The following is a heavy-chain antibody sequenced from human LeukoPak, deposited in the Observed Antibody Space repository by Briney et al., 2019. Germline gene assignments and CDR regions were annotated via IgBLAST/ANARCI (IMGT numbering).Heavy chain of an antibody. D-gene: IGHD1-20*01. CDR1: GLTLSSYE. J-gene: IGHJ3*02. CDR3: AKDEEVTGTNLGLILDAFDI. CDR2: ISSSGSTI. Sequence: GGCLSLSSAASGLTLSSYEINWVRHAQEKGLEWDSYISSSGSTIYYADSVKGRFTISRDNSKNPLYLQMTSLRAEDTAVYFCAKDEEVTGTNLGLILDAFDIWGQGTMVTVSS. V-gene: IGHV3-48*03.